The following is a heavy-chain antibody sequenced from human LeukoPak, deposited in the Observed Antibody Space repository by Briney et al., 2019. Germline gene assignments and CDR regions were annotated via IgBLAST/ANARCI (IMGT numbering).Heavy chain of an antibody. Sequence: PGGSLRLSCAASGFTFSSYAMHWVRQAPGKGLEYVSAISSNGGRTYYANSVKGRFTISRDNSKNTLYLQMGSLRAEDMAVYYCAREGVEWLRGSMDVWGQGTMVTVSS. CDR3: AREGVEWLRGSMDV. CDR2: ISSNGGRT. V-gene: IGHV3-64*01. CDR1: GFTFSSYA. J-gene: IGHJ6*02. D-gene: IGHD5-12*01.